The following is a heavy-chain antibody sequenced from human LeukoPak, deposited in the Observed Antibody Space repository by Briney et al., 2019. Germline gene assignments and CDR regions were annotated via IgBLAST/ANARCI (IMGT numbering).Heavy chain of an antibody. Sequence: SETLSLTCTVSGGSISSYYWSWIRQPPGKGLEWIGYIYYSGSTNYNPSLKSRVTISVDTSKNQFSLKLSSVTAADTAVYYCAREDYDILTGYYVSYWGQGTLVTVSS. D-gene: IGHD3-9*01. CDR1: GGSISSYY. CDR2: IYYSGST. J-gene: IGHJ4*02. V-gene: IGHV4-59*12. CDR3: AREDYDILTGYYVSY.